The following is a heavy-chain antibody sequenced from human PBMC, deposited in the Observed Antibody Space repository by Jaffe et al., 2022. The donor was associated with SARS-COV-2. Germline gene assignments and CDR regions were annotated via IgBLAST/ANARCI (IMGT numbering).Heavy chain of an antibody. CDR1: GGSISSYY. Sequence: QVQLQESGPGLVRPSETLSLTCTVSGGSISSYYWSWIRQPPGKGLEWIGYIYYSGSTDYNPSLKSRVTISVDTSKNQFSLKLISVSAADTAVYYCARHGVYCSGGSCYYGAMYFFDHWGQGTLVTVSS. CDR3: ARHGVYCSGGSCYYGAMYFFDH. V-gene: IGHV4-59*08. J-gene: IGHJ4*02. D-gene: IGHD2-15*01. CDR2: IYYSGST.